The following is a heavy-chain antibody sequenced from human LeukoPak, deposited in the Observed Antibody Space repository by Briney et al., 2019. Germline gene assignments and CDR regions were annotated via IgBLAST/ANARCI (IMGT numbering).Heavy chain of an antibody. J-gene: IGHJ6*03. CDR2: IIPIFGTA. V-gene: IGHV1-69*06. CDR1: GDSFSSYA. CDR3: AKQGAARQDYYMDV. Sequence: ASVKVSCKASGDSFSSYAITWVRQAPGQGLEWLGRIIPIFGTANYPQKFQGRVTITADILSSTAYIEMTNLTSDDRAVYFCAKQGAARQDYYMDVWGNGTTVSVS. D-gene: IGHD5-18*01.